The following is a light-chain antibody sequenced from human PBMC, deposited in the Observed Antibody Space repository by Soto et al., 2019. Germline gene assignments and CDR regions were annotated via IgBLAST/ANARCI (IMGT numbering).Light chain of an antibody. CDR2: AAS. Sequence: DIQWTQSPSFLSASVGDRVTVNCRASQGVSNYLAWYQQKPGKAPKLLIYAASTLQTGVPSRFSGSGSGTEFTLTITSLQPEDFATYYCQQYNSYLWTFGQGTKVDI. CDR1: QGVSNY. CDR3: QQYNSYLWT. J-gene: IGKJ1*01. V-gene: IGKV1-9*01.